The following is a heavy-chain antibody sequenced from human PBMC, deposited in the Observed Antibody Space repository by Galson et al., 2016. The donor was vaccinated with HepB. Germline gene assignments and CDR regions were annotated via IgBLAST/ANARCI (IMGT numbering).Heavy chain of an antibody. CDR3: AKDRYSSNSYFDY. D-gene: IGHD6-13*01. CDR2: INRNGNSI. V-gene: IGHV3-9*01. Sequence: SLRLSCAASGFTFDDYAMHWVRQAPGKGLEWVSGINRNGNSIDYADSVEGRFTISRDNAKNSLYLQMNSLRTEDTALYYCAKDRYSSNSYFDYWGQGTLVTVSS. J-gene: IGHJ4*02. CDR1: GFTFDDYA.